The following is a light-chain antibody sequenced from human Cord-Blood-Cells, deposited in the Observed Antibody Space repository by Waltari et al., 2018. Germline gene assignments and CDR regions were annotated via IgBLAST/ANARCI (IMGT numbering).Light chain of an antibody. Sequence: SYERTQPPSVSVSPGQTASITCSGDKLVDKYACWYQQKPGQSPVLVIYQDSKRPSGIPERFSGSNSGNTATLTISGTQAMDEADYYCQEWDSSTAWVFGGGTKLTVL. CDR1: KLVDKY. CDR2: QDS. V-gene: IGLV3-1*01. J-gene: IGLJ3*02. CDR3: QEWDSSTAWV.